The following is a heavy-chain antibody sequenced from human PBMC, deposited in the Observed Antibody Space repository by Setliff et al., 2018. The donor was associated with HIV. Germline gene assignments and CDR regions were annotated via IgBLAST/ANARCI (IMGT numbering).Heavy chain of an antibody. J-gene: IGHJ4*02. CDR3: ATGPLDY. Sequence: GGSLRLSCTTSGIIFTDAWRNWVRRAPGKGLEWVGLIKHNSDGGTTDFAAPVKGRFTISRDASKNTVYMQMNSLKIDDTGLYYCATGPLDYWGQGTLVTVSS. V-gene: IGHV3-15*07. CDR2: IKHNSDGGTT. CDR1: GIIFTDAW.